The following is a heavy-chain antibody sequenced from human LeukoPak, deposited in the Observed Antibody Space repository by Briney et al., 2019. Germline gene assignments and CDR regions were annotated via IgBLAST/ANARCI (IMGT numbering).Heavy chain of an antibody. CDR2: ISSSSSYI. CDR1: GFTFSSYS. CDR3: ARDQGTTYSYDSSGYTFDY. D-gene: IGHD3-22*01. V-gene: IGHV3-21*01. J-gene: IGHJ4*02. Sequence: GGSLRLSCAASGFTFSSYSMNWVRQAPGKGLEWVSSISSSSSYIYYADSVKGRFTISRDNAKNSLYLQMNSLRAEDTAVYYCARDQGTTYSYDSSGYTFDYWGQGTLVTVSS.